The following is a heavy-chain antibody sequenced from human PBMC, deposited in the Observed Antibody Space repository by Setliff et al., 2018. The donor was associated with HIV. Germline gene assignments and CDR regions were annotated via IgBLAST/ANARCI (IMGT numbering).Heavy chain of an antibody. Sequence: PSETLSLTCAVSGYSISSGYYWGWIRQPPGKGLEWIGSIYHSGSTFYKPSLKSRVTISVDMSKNQVSLKVSSVTAADTAVYYCARGHGVYSGSYLAVYFDYWGQGTLVTVSS. CDR1: GYSISSGYY. J-gene: IGHJ4*02. CDR2: IYHSGST. D-gene: IGHD1-26*01. CDR3: ARGHGVYSGSYLAVYFDY. V-gene: IGHV4-38-2*01.